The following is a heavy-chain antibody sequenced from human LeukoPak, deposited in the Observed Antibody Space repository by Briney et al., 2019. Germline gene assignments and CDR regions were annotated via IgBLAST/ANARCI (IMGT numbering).Heavy chain of an antibody. D-gene: IGHD3-10*01. CDR3: AGGDFYGSGSARRHWFDP. CDR2: IEQHGNEK. J-gene: IGHJ5*02. Sequence: AGGSLRLSCSTSGFTFSSYCMNWVRQAPGKGLEWVAFIEQHGNEKYHMDSVKGRFTISRDNAKNSLYLEMNSLRADDTAVYYCAGGDFYGSGSARRHWFDPWGQGTLITVSS. V-gene: IGHV3-7*04. CDR1: GFTFSSYC.